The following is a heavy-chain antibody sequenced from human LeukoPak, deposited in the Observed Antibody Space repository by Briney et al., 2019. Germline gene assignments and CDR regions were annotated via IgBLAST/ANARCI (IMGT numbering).Heavy chain of an antibody. CDR1: GFTFSDYD. V-gene: IGHV3-30*03. CDR2: ISAEGSNK. D-gene: IGHD2-15*01. J-gene: IGHJ4*02. CDR3: ARDIGVVVAATHFDY. Sequence: GGSLRLSCEASGFTFSDYDMHWVRQTPGKGLEWVAVISAEGSNKKYADSVKGRFTISRDNSKNTLYLQMNSLRAEDTAVYYCARDIGVVVAATHFDYWGQGTLVTVSS.